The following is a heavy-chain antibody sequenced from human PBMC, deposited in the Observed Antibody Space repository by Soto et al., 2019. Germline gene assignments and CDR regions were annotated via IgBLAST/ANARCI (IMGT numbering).Heavy chain of an antibody. Sequence: ASVKVSCKASGGTFSSYAISCVRQAPGQGLEWMGGIIPIFGTANYAQKFQGRVTITADESTSTAYMELSSLRSEDTAVYYCARDSITMDRASAFDIWGQGTMVTVSS. V-gene: IGHV1-69*13. CDR3: ARDSITMDRASAFDI. CDR1: GGTFSSYA. J-gene: IGHJ3*02. CDR2: IIPIFGTA. D-gene: IGHD3-10*01.